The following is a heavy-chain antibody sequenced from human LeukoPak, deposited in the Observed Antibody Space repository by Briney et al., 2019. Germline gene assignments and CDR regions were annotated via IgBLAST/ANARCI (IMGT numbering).Heavy chain of an antibody. CDR2: TYYRSKCYN. CDR3: ARDGARIAAAGSYYGMDV. D-gene: IGHD6-13*01. CDR1: GDSVSSNSAA. J-gene: IGHJ6*02. Sequence: SQTLSLTCAISGDSVSSNSAAWNWIRQSPSRGLEWLGRTYYRSKCYNDYAVSVKSRITINPDTSKNQFSLQLNSVTPEDTAVYYCARDGARIAAAGSYYGMDVWGQGTTVTVSS. V-gene: IGHV6-1*01.